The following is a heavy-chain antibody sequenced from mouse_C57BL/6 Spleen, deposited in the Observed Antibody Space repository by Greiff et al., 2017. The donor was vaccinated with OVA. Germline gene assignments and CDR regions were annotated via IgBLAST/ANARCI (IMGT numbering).Heavy chain of an antibody. J-gene: IGHJ2*01. CDR3: TREGYGNLFDC. CDR1: GFTFSSYA. V-gene: IGHV5-9-1*02. D-gene: IGHD2-10*02. CDR2: ISSGGDYI. Sequence: VQLKESGEGLVKPGGSLKLSCAASGFTFSSYAMSWVRQTPEKRLEWVAYISSGGDYIYYADTVKGRFTISRDNARNTLYLQMSSLKSEDTAMXYCTREGYGNLFDCWGQGTTLTVSS.